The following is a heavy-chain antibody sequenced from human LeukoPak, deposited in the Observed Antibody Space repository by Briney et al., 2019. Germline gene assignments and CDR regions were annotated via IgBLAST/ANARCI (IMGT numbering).Heavy chain of an antibody. Sequence: GRSLRLSCAASGFTFSSYAMHWVRQAPGKGLEWVAVISYDGSNKYYADSVKGRFTISRDNSKNTLYLQMNSLRAEDTAVYYCARVGGLDCSSTSCYKGQYYYYYYYMDVWGKGTTVTVSS. CDR2: ISYDGSNK. J-gene: IGHJ6*03. CDR1: GFTFSSYA. D-gene: IGHD2-2*02. CDR3: ARVGGLDCSSTSCYKGQYYYYYYYMDV. V-gene: IGHV3-30*01.